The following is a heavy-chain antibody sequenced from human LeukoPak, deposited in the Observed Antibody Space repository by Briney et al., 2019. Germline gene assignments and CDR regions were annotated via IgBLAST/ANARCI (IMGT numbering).Heavy chain of an antibody. J-gene: IGHJ4*02. CDR3: AIEVSSSWYYVDY. CDR1: GLTFSSYE. V-gene: IGHV3-48*03. D-gene: IGHD6-13*01. Sequence: GGSLRLSCAASGLTFSSYEMNWVRQAPGQGLEWVSYISSSGSTTYYADSVKGRFTISRDNAKNSLYLQMNSLRAEDTAVYYCAIEVSSSWYYVDYWGQGTLVTVSS. CDR2: ISSSGSTT.